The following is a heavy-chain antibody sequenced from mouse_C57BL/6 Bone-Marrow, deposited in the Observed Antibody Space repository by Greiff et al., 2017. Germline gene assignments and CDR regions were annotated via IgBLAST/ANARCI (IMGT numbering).Heavy chain of an antibody. CDR3: ARKRDYSNTWFAY. CDR1: GYTFTSYW. Sequence: QVQLQQPGAELVKPGASVKLSCKASGYTFTSYWMHWVKQRPGQGLEWIGMIHPNSGSTNYNAKFKSKATLTVDKSSSTAYMQLSSLTSEDSAVYYCARKRDYSNTWFAYWGQGTLVTVSA. CDR2: IHPNSGST. J-gene: IGHJ3*01. V-gene: IGHV1-64*01. D-gene: IGHD2-5*01.